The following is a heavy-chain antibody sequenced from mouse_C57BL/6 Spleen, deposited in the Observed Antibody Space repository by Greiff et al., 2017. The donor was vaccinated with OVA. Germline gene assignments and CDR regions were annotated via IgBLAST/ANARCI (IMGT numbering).Heavy chain of an antibody. V-gene: IGHV1-26*01. CDR1: GYTFTDYY. Sequence: VQLQQSGPELVKPGASVKISCKASGYTFTDYYMNWVKQSPGQSLEWIGDINPNNGGTSYNQKFKGKATLTVDKSSSTAYMEHRSLTSEDSAVYYCAREGSGAMDYWGQGTSVTVSS. J-gene: IGHJ4*01. CDR2: INPNNGGT. CDR3: AREGSGAMDY. D-gene: IGHD1-3*01.